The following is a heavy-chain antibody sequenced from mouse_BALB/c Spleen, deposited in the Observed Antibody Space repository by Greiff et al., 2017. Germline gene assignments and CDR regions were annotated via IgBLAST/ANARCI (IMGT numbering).Heavy chain of an antibody. J-gene: IGHJ4*01. V-gene: IGHV2-6-7*01. Sequence: VKLVESGPGLVAPSQSLSITCTVSGFSLTGYGVNWVRQPPGKGLEWLGMIWGDGSTDYNSALKSRLSISKDNSKSQVFLKMNSLQTDDTARYYCARDGAYYGNYYAMDYWGQGTSVTVSS. CDR1: GFSLTGYG. CDR2: IWGDGST. D-gene: IGHD2-10*01. CDR3: ARDGAYYGNYYAMDY.